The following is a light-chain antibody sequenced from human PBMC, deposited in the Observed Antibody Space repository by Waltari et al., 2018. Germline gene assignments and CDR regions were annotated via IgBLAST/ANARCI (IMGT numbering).Light chain of an antibody. Sequence: SSVLAPPPSVPGAPGKTARITCRGTHIETKSVHWYQRRPGQAPVLVIYQDSYRPSGIPGRFAGSNSGSTATLTISRVEAGDEADYYCQVWDSKSDHVIFGGGTKLTVL. J-gene: IGLJ2*01. V-gene: IGLV3-21*04. CDR2: QDS. CDR3: QVWDSKSDHVI. CDR1: HIETKS.